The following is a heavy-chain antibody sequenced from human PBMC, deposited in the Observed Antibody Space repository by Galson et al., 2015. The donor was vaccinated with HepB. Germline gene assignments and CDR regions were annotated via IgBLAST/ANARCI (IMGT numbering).Heavy chain of an antibody. CDR2: SNAGNGNT. J-gene: IGHJ3*02. V-gene: IGHV1-3*01. D-gene: IGHD3-16*01. Sequence: SVKVSCKASGYTFTSYAMHWVRQAPGQRLEWMGWSNAGNGNTKYSQEFQGRVTITRDTSASTAYMELSSLRSEDTAVYYCARVWGAAHDAFDIWGQGTMVTVSS. CDR3: ARVWGAAHDAFDI. CDR1: GYTFTSYA.